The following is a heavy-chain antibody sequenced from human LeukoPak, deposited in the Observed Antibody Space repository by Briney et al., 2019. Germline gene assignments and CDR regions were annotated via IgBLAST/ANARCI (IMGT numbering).Heavy chain of an antibody. D-gene: IGHD6-13*01. V-gene: IGHV3-74*01. CDR2: INSDGSST. CDR3: ARTTSKIAAADY. J-gene: IGHJ4*02. Sequence: GGSLRLSCTASGFTFDDYGMSWVRQAPGKGLVWVSRINSDGSSTSYADSVKGRFTISRDNAKNTLYLQMNSLRAEDTAVYYCARTTSKIAAADYWGQGTLVTVSS. CDR1: GFTFDDYG.